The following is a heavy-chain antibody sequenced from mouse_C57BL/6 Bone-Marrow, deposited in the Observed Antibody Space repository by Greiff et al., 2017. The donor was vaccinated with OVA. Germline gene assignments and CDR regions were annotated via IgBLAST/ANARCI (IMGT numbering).Heavy chain of an antibody. V-gene: IGHV1-76*01. Sequence: QVQLKESGAELVRPGASVQLSCKASGYTFTDYYITWVQQRPGQGLEWIARLYPGSGNTYYIEKFKSKATLTVDKSSSTAYMQLSSLTSEDSAVYYCARRGYDGTYGDWFAYWGQGTLVTVSA. CDR2: LYPGSGNT. CDR3: ARRGYDGTYGDWFAY. J-gene: IGHJ3*01. CDR1: GYTFTDYY. D-gene: IGHD2-3*01.